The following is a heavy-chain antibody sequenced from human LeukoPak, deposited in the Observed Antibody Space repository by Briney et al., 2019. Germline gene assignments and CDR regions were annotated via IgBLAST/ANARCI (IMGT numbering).Heavy chain of an antibody. CDR3: AMDGDYEPGGFDY. CDR1: GGTFSSYA. J-gene: IGHJ4*02. Sequence: GALVKVSCKASGGTFSSYAISWVRQAPGQGLEWRGRIIPILAIANYAQKFQGRVTITADKSTSTAYMELSSLRSEDTAVYYCAMDGDYEPGGFDYWGQGTLVTVSS. CDR2: IIPILAIA. D-gene: IGHD4-17*01. V-gene: IGHV1-69*04.